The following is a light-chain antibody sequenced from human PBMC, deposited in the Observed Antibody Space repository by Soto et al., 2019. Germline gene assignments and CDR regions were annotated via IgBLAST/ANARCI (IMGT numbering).Light chain of an antibody. J-gene: IGLJ3*02. V-gene: IGLV3-21*02. CDR3: QVWDSSSGWV. CDR2: DNS. CDR1: NIGSKR. Sequence: SYELTQPPSVSVAPGQTARISCGGTNIGSKRVHWYQQKPGQAPVLVLYDNSDRPSGIPERFSGSNTGNTATLTSSGAEAGDEADYYCQVWDSSSGWVFGGGTKLTVL.